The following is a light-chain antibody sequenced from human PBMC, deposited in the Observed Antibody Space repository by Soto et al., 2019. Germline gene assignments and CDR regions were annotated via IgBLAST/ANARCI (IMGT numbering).Light chain of an antibody. CDR3: QHYRTYPYT. J-gene: IGKJ2*01. CDR2: KAS. V-gene: IGKV1-5*03. CDR1: QIISSW. Sequence: DIQMTQFPSTLSASVGDRVTITCRASQIISSWLAWYQQKPGKAPKLLIYKASSLESGVPSRFSGSGSGTEFTLTITSLQPDDFATYYCQHYRTYPYTFGQGTKLEIK.